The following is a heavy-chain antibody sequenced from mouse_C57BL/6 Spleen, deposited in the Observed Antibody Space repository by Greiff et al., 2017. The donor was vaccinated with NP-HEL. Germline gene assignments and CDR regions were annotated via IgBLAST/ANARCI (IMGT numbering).Heavy chain of an antibody. V-gene: IGHV1-55*01. Sequence: QVQLQQPGAELVKPGASVKMSCKASGYTFTSYWITWVKQRPGQGLEWIGDIYPGSGSTNYDEKFKSKATLTVDTSSSTAYMQLSSLTSEDSAVYYCARWTGTDYAMDYWGQGTSVTVSS. J-gene: IGHJ4*01. D-gene: IGHD4-1*01. CDR3: ARWTGTDYAMDY. CDR1: GYTFTSYW. CDR2: IYPGSGST.